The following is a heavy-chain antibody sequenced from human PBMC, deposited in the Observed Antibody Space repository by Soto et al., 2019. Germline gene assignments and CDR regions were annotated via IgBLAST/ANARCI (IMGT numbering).Heavy chain of an antibody. CDR2: IKQDGSEK. V-gene: IGHV3-7*05. CDR1: GFTFSSYW. CDR3: ARDHYDFWSGYYTPFFDY. D-gene: IGHD3-3*01. J-gene: IGHJ4*02. Sequence: SLRLSCAASGFTFSSYWMSWVRQAPGKGLEWVANIKQDGSEKYYVDSVKGRFTISRDNAKNSLYLQMNSLRAEDTAVYYCARDHYDFWSGYYTPFFDYWGQRTLVTVSS.